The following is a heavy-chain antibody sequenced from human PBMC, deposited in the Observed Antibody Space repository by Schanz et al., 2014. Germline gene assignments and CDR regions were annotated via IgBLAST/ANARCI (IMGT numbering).Heavy chain of an antibody. J-gene: IGHJ2*01. V-gene: IGHV3-48*01. Sequence: EVQLLESGGGLVQPGGSLRLSCATSGFSFSSYAINWVRQAPGKGPEWVSYIRSSSTPIYYADSVKGRFTISRDNAKNSLYLQMNSLRAEDTAIYYCAKDAPYPFDLWGRGTLITVSS. CDR1: GFSFSSYA. CDR2: IRSSSTPI. CDR3: AKDAPYPFDL.